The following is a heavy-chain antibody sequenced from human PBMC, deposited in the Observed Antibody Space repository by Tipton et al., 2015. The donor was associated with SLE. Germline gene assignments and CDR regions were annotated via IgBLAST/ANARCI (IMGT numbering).Heavy chain of an antibody. V-gene: IGHV4-61*02. CDR1: GDSITSGPYY. Sequence: TLSLTCTVSGDSITSGPYYWSWIRQPAGKGLEWIGRIYTSGSTNLNPSLKGRLTMSVDTSKNQFSLTLNSVTAADTAVYYCARGGWFDAWGPGILVTVSS. J-gene: IGHJ5*02. CDR3: ARGGWFDA. CDR2: IYTSGST.